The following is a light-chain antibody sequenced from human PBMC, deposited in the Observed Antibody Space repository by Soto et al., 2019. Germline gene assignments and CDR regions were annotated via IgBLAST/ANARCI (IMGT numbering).Light chain of an antibody. Sequence: QSALTQPASVSGTPGQSIAIPCTGTSSDVGDFNYVSWYQQHPGKVAKLVIYDVTTRPSGVSSRFSGSKSGNTASLTISGLQAEDEADYHCSSYTTRDTLDVVFGGGTKVTVL. CDR2: DVT. CDR1: SSDVGDFNY. J-gene: IGLJ2*01. V-gene: IGLV2-14*01. CDR3: SSYTTRDTLDVV.